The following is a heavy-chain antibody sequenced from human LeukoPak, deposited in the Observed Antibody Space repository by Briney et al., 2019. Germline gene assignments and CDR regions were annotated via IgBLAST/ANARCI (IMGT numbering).Heavy chain of an antibody. J-gene: IGHJ4*02. Sequence: PGGSLRLSCAASGFTFSSYAMTWVRQAPGKGLGWVSVISGSSGGTYYADSVKGRFIISRDNFKNTVYLQMNSLRAEDTAVYYCAKEDDFGNHFDYWGQGTLVTVSS. CDR3: AKEDDFGNHFDY. V-gene: IGHV3-23*01. D-gene: IGHD4-11*01. CDR1: GFTFSSYA. CDR2: ISGSSGGT.